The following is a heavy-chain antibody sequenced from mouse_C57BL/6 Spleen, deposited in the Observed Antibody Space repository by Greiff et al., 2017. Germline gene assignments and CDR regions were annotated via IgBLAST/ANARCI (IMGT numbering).Heavy chain of an antibody. CDR2: IWTGGGT. CDR3: ARNLGGLRRGYAMDY. V-gene: IGHV2-9-1*01. D-gene: IGHD2-4*01. Sequence: VKLMESGPGLVAPSQSLSITCTVSGFSLTSYAISWVRQPPGKGLEWLGVIWTGGGTNYNSALKSRLSISKDNSKSQVFLKMNSLQTDDTARYYCARNLGGLRRGYAMDYWGQGTSVTVSS. J-gene: IGHJ4*01. CDR1: GFSLTSYA.